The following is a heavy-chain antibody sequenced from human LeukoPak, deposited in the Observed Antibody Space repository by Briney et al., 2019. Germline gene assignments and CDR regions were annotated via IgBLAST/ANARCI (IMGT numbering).Heavy chain of an antibody. D-gene: IGHD3-10*01. CDR1: GFTFSSYG. V-gene: IGHV3-33*01. J-gene: IGHJ4*02. CDR3: ARDSFARFGHLDY. Sequence: GGSLRLSCAASGFTFSSYGMHWVRQAPGKGLEWVAVIWYDGSNKYYADSVKGRFTISRDNSKNTLYLQMNSLRAEDTAVYYCARDSFARFGHLDYWGQGTLVTVSS. CDR2: IWYDGSNK.